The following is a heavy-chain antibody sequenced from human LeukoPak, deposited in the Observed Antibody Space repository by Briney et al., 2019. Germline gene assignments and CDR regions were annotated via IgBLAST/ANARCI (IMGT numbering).Heavy chain of an antibody. D-gene: IGHD3-10*01. CDR2: ISYDGSNK. CDR1: GFTFSSYG. V-gene: IGHV3-30*03. Sequence: PGGSLRLSCAASGFTFSSYGVHWVRQAPGRGLEWVAVISYDGSNKYYADSVKGRFTISRDNSKNTLYLQMNSLRAEDTAVYYCARDLNYYDSGVYWGQGTLVTVSS. J-gene: IGHJ4*02. CDR3: ARDLNYYDSGVY.